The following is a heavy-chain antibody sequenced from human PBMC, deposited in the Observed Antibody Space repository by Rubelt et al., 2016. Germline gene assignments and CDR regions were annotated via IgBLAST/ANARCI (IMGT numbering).Heavy chain of an antibody. D-gene: IGHD5-18*01. J-gene: IGHJ4*02. CDR1: GDSISTYY. Sequence: QVQLQESGPGLVKPSETLSLTCTVSGDSISTYYWSWIRQPPGKGLECIGYIYDSGGTTYNPSLKSRVTISVDTSNNQFSLIRSAGTDADTAVYYCAREGLGAMVTIDYGGQGTLATVSS. CDR2: IYDSGGT. V-gene: IGHV4-59*12. CDR3: AREGLGAMVTIDY.